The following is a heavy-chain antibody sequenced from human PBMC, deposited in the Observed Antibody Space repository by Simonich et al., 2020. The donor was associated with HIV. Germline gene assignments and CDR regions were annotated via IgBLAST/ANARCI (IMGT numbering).Heavy chain of an antibody. CDR2: MSRRDSII. V-gene: IGHV3-48*03. D-gene: IGHD2-15*01. CDR3: ARGWCSGVSCYSFDY. Sequence: EVQLVESGGGLVQPGGSLRLSCAASGFTFSSYEMNWCRQAPGKGRGWVSYMSRRDSIIYYADSVKGRFTISRDNAKNSLYLQMNSLRAEDTAVYYCARGWCSGVSCYSFDYWGQGTLVTVSS. J-gene: IGHJ4*02. CDR1: GFTFSSYE.